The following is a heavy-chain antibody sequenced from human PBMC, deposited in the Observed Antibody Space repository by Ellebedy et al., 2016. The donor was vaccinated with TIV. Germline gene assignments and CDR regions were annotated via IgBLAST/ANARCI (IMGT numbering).Heavy chain of an antibody. V-gene: IGHV3-23*01. CDR1: GFTFSSFA. D-gene: IGHD4-17*01. CDR3: AKDKVFGDSKWEIDV. CDR2: LYGSGRGI. Sequence: PGGSLRLSCAASGFTFSSFAMGWVRQTPGKGLEGVSGLYGSGRGIYSDSVKGRFTISRDNSKNTLYLQMNSLRAEDTAVYYCAKDKVFGDSKWEIDVWGQGTTVTVSS. J-gene: IGHJ6*02.